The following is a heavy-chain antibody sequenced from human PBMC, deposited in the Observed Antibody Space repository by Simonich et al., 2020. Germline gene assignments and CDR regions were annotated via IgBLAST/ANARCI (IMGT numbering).Heavy chain of an antibody. CDR1: GYTFTGYY. J-gene: IGHJ4*02. CDR3: ASSKLATIDY. V-gene: IGHV1-2*02. D-gene: IGHD5-12*01. CDR2: INPNSGGT. Sequence: QVQLVQSGAEVKKPGASVKVSCKASGYTFTGYYMHWVRQAPGQGLEWMGWINPNSGGTNYAKKLQGRVTMTRDTSISTAYMELSRLRSDDTAVYYCASSKLATIDYWGQGTLVTVSS.